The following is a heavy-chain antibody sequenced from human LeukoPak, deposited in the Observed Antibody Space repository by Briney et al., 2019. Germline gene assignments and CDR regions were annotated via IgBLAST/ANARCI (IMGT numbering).Heavy chain of an antibody. CDR2: FQYSGST. J-gene: IGHJ5*02. Sequence: SETLSLTCTVSAGSTSSDYWSWIRQPPVKGLEWIGYFQYSGSTNYNPSLKSRVTISVDTSKNQFSLKMSSVTAGDTAVYYCARAVGFGWFDPWGRGTLVTVSS. CDR1: AGSTSSDY. D-gene: IGHD3-10*01. CDR3: ARAVGFGWFDP. V-gene: IGHV4-59*01.